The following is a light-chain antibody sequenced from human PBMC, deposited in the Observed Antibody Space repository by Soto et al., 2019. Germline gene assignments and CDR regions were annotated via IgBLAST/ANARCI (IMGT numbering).Light chain of an antibody. CDR2: EVS. V-gene: IGLV2-14*01. CDR1: SSDVGSYNY. CDR3: SSDTSTRTL. J-gene: IGLJ1*01. Sequence: QSALTQPASVSGSPGQSITISCTGTSSDVGSYNYVSWYQQHPGKAPKLMIYEVSDRPSGISSRFSGSKSGNTASLTISGLQTEEEADYYCSSDTSTRTLFGTGTKLTVL.